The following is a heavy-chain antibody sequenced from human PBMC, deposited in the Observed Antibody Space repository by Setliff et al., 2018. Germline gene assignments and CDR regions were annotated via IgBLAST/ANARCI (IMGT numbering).Heavy chain of an antibody. J-gene: IGHJ6*02. CDR2: IYYSGST. V-gene: IGHV4-59*08. D-gene: IGHD3-10*01. Sequence: KPSETLSLTCTVSGGSISSYYWSWIRQPPGKRLEWIGYIYYSGSTNYNPSLESRVTISVDTSKNQFSLKVNSVTAADTAAYYCATLLANYGSGMDVWGQGTTVTVSS. CDR3: ATLLANYGSGMDV. CDR1: GGSISSYY.